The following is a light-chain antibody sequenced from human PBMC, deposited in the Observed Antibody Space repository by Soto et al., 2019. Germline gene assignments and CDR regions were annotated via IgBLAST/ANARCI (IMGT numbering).Light chain of an antibody. J-gene: IGKJ4*01. CDR1: QSVSSSY. Sequence: EIVFTRCACTLAFSPFGIXSLSXXSSQSVSSSYLAWYQQKPGQAPRLLIYGASSRATGIPDRFSGSGSGTDFTLTISRLEPEDFAVYYCQQYGSSPLTFGGGTKVDIK. V-gene: IGKV3-20*01. CDR2: GAS. CDR3: QQYGSSPLT.